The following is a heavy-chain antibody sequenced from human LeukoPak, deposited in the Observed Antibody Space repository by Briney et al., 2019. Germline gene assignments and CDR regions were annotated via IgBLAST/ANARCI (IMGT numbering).Heavy chain of an antibody. Sequence: GGSLRLXCAASGFTFSSYEMNWVRQAPGKGLEWVGRIKSKTDGGTTDYAAPVKGRFTISRDDSKNTLYLQMNSLKTEDTAVYYCTTVRRIYFDWPRVPPGAFDIWGQGTMVTVSS. J-gene: IGHJ3*02. CDR1: GFTFSSYE. CDR3: TTVRRIYFDWPRVPPGAFDI. D-gene: IGHD3-9*01. CDR2: IKSKTDGGTT. V-gene: IGHV3-15*01.